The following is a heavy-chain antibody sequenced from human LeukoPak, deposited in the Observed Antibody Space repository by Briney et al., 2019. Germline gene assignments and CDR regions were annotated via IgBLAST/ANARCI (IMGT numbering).Heavy chain of an antibody. CDR2: IRYDGSNK. Sequence: GGSLRLSCAASGFTFSSYGMHWVRQAPGKGLEWVAFIRYDGSNKYYADSVKGRFTISRDNSKNTLYLQMNSLRAEDTAVYYCARRYSDSGNYYYMDVWGKGTTVTISS. V-gene: IGHV3-30*02. CDR1: GFTFSSYG. CDR3: ARRYSDSGNYYYMDV. J-gene: IGHJ6*03. D-gene: IGHD3-22*01.